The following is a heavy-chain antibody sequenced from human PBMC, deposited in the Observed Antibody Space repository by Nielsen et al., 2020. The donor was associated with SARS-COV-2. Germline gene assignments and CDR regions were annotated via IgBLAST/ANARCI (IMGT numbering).Heavy chain of an antibody. CDR2: ISSNGGST. Sequence: GESLKISCSASGFTFSSYAMHWVRQAPGKGLEYVSAISSNGGSTYYADSVKGRFTISRDNAKNSLYLQMNSLRAEDTAVYYCARDSSIAVAGLYYYYGMDVWGQGTTVTVSS. V-gene: IGHV3-64*04. CDR3: ARDSSIAVAGLYYYYGMDV. CDR1: GFTFSSYA. J-gene: IGHJ6*02. D-gene: IGHD6-19*01.